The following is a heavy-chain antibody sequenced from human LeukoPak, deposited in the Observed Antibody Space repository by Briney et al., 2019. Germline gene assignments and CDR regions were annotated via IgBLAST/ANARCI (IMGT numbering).Heavy chain of an antibody. CDR2: IYYSGST. V-gene: IGHV4-39*01. J-gene: IGHJ4*02. Sequence: SETLSLTCTVSGGSISSSSYYWGWIRQPPGKGLEWIGSIYYSGSTYYNPSLKSRVTISVDTSKNQFSLKLSPVTAADTAVYYCARCSSGSHFDYWGQGTLVTVSS. CDR1: GGSISSSSYY. D-gene: IGHD2-15*01. CDR3: ARCSSGSHFDY.